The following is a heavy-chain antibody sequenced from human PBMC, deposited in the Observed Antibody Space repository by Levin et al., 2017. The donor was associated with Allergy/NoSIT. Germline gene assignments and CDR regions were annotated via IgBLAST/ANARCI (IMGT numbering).Heavy chain of an antibody. CDR3: ARHVYPDGSPFDS. D-gene: IGHD3-10*01. J-gene: IGHJ4*02. CDR1: GASVSNFH. Sequence: SPTLSLTCSVSGASVSNFHWSWIRQPPGRQPEWLGHSYYAGSVTYNPSLGSRITMSVDTSKNWVSLALTSVTTADTAIYYCARHVYPDGSPFDSWGLGSLVTVSS. V-gene: IGHV4-59*08. CDR2: SYYAGSV.